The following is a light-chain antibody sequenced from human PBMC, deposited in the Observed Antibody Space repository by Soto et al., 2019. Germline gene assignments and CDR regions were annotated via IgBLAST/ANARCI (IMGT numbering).Light chain of an antibody. CDR3: QQRSNWPT. CDR2: DAS. J-gene: IGKJ4*01. Sequence: EIVLTQSPATLSLSPGERATLSCRDSQSVSSYLAWYQQTPGQAPRILIYDASNRATGIPARFSGSGSGTDFTLTISSLEPEDFAVYYCQQRSNWPTFGGGTKVDIK. CDR1: QSVSSY. V-gene: IGKV3-11*01.